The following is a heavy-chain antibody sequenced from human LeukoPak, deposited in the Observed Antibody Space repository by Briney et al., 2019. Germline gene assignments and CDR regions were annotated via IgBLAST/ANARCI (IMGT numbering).Heavy chain of an antibody. J-gene: IGHJ4*02. CDR3: ARLSAGTRSNFDY. V-gene: IGHV4-59*08. D-gene: IGHD6-19*01. CDR1: GGSISSYY. Sequence: SETLSLTCTVSGGSISSYYWTWIRQPPGKGLEWIAYIYYSGSTNYNPSLESRVTISVDTSKSQFSLKLTSVTAADTAVYYCARLSAGTRSNFDYWGQGTLVTVSS. CDR2: IYYSGST.